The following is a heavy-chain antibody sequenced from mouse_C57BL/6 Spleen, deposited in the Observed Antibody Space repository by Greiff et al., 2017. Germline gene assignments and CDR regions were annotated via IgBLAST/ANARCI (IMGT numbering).Heavy chain of an antibody. CDR2: IWGDGST. CDR1: GFSLTSYG. Sequence: VKLVESGPGLVAPSQSLSITCTVSGFSLTSYGVSWVRQPPGKGLAWLGVIWGDGSTNYPSALISRLSISKDNSKSQVFLKLNGLQTDDTATYYCAKNDGYAAWFAYWGQGTLVTVSA. J-gene: IGHJ3*01. V-gene: IGHV2-3*01. D-gene: IGHD2-3*01. CDR3: AKNDGYAAWFAY.